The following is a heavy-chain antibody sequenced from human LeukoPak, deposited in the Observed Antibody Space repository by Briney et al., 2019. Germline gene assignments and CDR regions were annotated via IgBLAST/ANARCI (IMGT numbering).Heavy chain of an antibody. D-gene: IGHD2/OR15-2a*01. CDR2: IYSGGST. J-gene: IGHJ4*02. Sequence: RGSLRLSCAVPGFSVSSTYMSWVRQAPGKGLEWVSVIYSGGSTYYADSVKGRFTISRDNSKNTLYLQMNSLRAEDTAVYYCARESNYDYWGQGTLVTVSS. CDR1: GFSVSSTY. V-gene: IGHV3-66*01. CDR3: ARESNYDY.